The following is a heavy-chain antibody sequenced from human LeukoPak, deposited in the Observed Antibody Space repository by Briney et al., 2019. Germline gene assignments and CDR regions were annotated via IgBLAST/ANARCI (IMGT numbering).Heavy chain of an antibody. Sequence: PSETLSLTCTVSGGSISSYYWSWIRQPAGKGLEWIGRIYTSGSTNYNPSLKSRVNMSVDTSKNQFSLKLSSVTAADTAVYYCARDLEFYGSGSYWPPNWFDPWGQGTLVTVSS. CDR1: GGSISSYY. V-gene: IGHV4-4*07. CDR3: ARDLEFYGSGSYWPPNWFDP. J-gene: IGHJ5*02. D-gene: IGHD3-10*01. CDR2: IYTSGST.